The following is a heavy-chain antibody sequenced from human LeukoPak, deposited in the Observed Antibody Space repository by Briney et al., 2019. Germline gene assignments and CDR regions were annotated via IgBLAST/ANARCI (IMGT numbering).Heavy chain of an antibody. Sequence: GRSLRLSCAASGFTFSSYWMHWVRQAPGKGLVWVSRINSDGSSTSYADSVKGRFTISRDNAKNTLYLQMNSLRAEDTAVYYCARGGRYSYASFDYWGQGTLVTVSS. CDR1: GFTFSSYW. CDR3: ARGGRYSYASFDY. D-gene: IGHD5-18*01. V-gene: IGHV3-74*01. J-gene: IGHJ4*02. CDR2: INSDGSST.